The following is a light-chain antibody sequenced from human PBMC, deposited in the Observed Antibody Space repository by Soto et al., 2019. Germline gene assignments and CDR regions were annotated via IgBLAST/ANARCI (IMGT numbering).Light chain of an antibody. V-gene: IGLV2-11*01. CDR3: CSYAGSYLGV. Sequence: QSAVTQPRSVSGSPGRSVTMSCTGTSSDVGAYNYVSWYQQHPGKAPKLMIYDVSKRPSGVPDRFSGSKSGNTASLTISGLQAEDEADYYCCSYAGSYLGVFGTGTKLTVL. J-gene: IGLJ1*01. CDR1: SSDVGAYNY. CDR2: DVS.